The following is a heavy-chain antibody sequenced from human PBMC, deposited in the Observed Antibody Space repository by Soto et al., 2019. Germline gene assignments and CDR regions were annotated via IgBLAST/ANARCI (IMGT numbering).Heavy chain of an antibody. V-gene: IGHV3-66*02. CDR1: GLTVSSSY. CDR3: ARVGTAMVIYYYYGMDV. D-gene: IGHD5-18*01. J-gene: IGHJ6*02. CDR2: IYSAGST. Sequence: HPGGSLRLSCAASGLTVSSSYMSWVRQAPGKGLQWVSVIYSAGSTYYANSVKGRFTISRDNSKNALYLQMNSLRAEDTAVYYCARVGTAMVIYYYYGMDVWGQGTTVTVSS.